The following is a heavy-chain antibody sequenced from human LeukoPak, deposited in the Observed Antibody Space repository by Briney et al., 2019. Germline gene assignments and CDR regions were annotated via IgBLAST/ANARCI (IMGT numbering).Heavy chain of an antibody. CDR1: SGSISRYY. D-gene: IGHD3-10*01. V-gene: IGHV4-59*01. CDR3: ARVTMVRGAGY. Sequence: SETLSLTCTISSGSISRYYWSWIRQPPGKGLEWIGYIYYSGSTNYNPSLKSRVTISVDTSKNQFSLKLSSVTAADTAVYYCARVTMVRGAGYWGQGTLVTVSS. CDR2: IYYSGST. J-gene: IGHJ4*02.